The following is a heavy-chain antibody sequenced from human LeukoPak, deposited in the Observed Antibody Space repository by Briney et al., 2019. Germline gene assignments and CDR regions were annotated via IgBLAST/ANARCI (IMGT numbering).Heavy chain of an antibody. CDR2: ISGSGGST. V-gene: IGHV3-23*01. CDR1: GFTVSSNY. D-gene: IGHD1-26*01. J-gene: IGHJ4*02. Sequence: GGSLRLSCAASGFTVSSNYMSWVRQAPGKGLEWVSAISGSGGSTYYADSVKGRFTISRDNSKNTLYLQMNSLRAEDTAVYYCAKVILGIVGATYFDYWGQGTLVTVSS. CDR3: AKVILGIVGATYFDY.